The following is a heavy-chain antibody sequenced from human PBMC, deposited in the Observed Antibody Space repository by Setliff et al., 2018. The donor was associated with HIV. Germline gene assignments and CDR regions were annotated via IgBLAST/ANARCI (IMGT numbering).Heavy chain of an antibody. CDR1: RGSFDTYV. CDR2: IVPVLSIT. D-gene: IGHD1-26*01. CDR3: VGRPVGADNLFDS. J-gene: IGHJ5*01. Sequence: AVKVSCKASRGSFDTYVISWVRQAPGEGLEWMGGIVPVLSITKYAQKFHGRVTVTADKSTSTASMELSSLRSGDTAVYYCVGRPVGADNLFDSWG. V-gene: IGHV1-69*10.